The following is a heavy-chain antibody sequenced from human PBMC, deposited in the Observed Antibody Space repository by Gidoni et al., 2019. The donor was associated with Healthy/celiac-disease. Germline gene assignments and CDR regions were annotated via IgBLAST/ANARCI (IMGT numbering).Heavy chain of an antibody. CDR3: ARVGSGGRRSGWYAGY. J-gene: IGHJ4*02. Sequence: QVQIQQWGAGLLKPSETLSLTCAVYGGSFSGYYWSWIRQPPGKGLEWIGEINHSGSTNYNPSLKSRVTISVDTSKNQFSLKLSSVTAADTAVYYCARVGSGGRRSGWYAGYWGQGTLVTVSS. CDR2: INHSGST. CDR1: GGSFSGYY. D-gene: IGHD6-19*01. V-gene: IGHV4-34*01.